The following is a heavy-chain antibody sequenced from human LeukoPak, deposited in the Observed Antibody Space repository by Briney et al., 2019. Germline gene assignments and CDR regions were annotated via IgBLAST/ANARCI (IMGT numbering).Heavy chain of an antibody. CDR2: LSSSGGNT. CDR1: GFTFSNYA. CDR3: TTGEMTHHAGY. Sequence: GGSLRLSCAASGFTFSNYAMTWVRQAPGKGLEWVSPLSSSGGNTYYADSVKGRFTISRDNPKNTLYLQMNSLEIEDTAVYYCTTGEMTHHAGYWGQGTLVTVSS. D-gene: IGHD1-14*01. J-gene: IGHJ4*02. V-gene: IGHV3-23*01.